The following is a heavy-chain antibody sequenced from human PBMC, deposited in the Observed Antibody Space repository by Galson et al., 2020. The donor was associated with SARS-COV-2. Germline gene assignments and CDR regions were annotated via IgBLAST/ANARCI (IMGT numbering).Heavy chain of an antibody. CDR1: GYSISSGYY. Sequence: SETLSLTCAVSGYSISSGYYWGWIRQPPGKGMEWIGSIYHSGRTSYNPSLKSRVTVSIDTSKNQFSLKLTSVTAADTAVYYCARQLPRDGYNPYYFDYWGQGTLVTVSS. CDR3: ARQLPRDGYNPYYFDY. J-gene: IGHJ4*02. V-gene: IGHV4-38-2*01. D-gene: IGHD5-12*01. CDR2: IYHSGRT.